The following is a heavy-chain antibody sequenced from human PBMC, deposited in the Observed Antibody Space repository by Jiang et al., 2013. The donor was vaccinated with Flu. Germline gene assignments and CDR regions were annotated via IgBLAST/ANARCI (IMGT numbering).Heavy chain of an antibody. Sequence: LLKPSETLSLTCAVYGGSFSGYYWSWIRQPPREGGWSGLGKVNHSGSTNYNPSLKSRVTISVDTSKNQFSLKLSSVTAADTAVYYCARETYSSYYDYWGQGTLVTVSS. D-gene: IGHD6-13*01. CDR3: ARETYSSYYDY. J-gene: IGHJ4*02. CDR1: GGSFSGYY. V-gene: IGHV4-34*01. CDR2: VNHSGST.